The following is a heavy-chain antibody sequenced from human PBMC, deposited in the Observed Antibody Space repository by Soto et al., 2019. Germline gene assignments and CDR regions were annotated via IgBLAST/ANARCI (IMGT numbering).Heavy chain of an antibody. Sequence: PSETLSLTCTVSGGSISSYYWSWTRQPPGKGLEWIGYIYYSGSTNYNPSLKSRVTISVDTSKNQFSLKLSSVTAADTAVYYCGGVAATKKTLVFDYWGQGTLVTVSS. CDR2: IYYSGST. CDR3: GGVAATKKTLVFDY. J-gene: IGHJ4*02. D-gene: IGHD2-15*01. V-gene: IGHV4-59*08. CDR1: GGSISSYY.